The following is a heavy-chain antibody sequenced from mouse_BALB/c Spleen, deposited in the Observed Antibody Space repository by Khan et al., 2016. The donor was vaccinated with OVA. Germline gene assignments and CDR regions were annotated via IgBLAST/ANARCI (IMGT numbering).Heavy chain of an antibody. D-gene: IGHD3-2*02. CDR1: GYTFTDFL. CDR2: IYPGSGYT. J-gene: IGHJ3*01. V-gene: IGHV1-77*01. CDR3: ASAGYGGIAY. Sequence: QVQLKQSGPELVKPGASVRMSCNASGYTFTDFLISWVKQRAGQGLEWIGEIYPGSGYTYYNEKFKGKATLTSDRSSNTAYMELSSLTSADSAVYFCASAGYGGIAYWGQGTLVTVSA.